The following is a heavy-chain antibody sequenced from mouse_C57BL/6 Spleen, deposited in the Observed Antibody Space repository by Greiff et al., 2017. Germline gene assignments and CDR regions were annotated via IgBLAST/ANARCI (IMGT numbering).Heavy chain of an antibody. CDR2: ISYDGSN. V-gene: IGHV3-6*01. J-gene: IGHJ3*01. Sequence: EVQLQQSGPGLVKPSQSLSLTCSVTGYSITSGYYWNWIRQFPGNKLEWMGYISYDGSNNYNPSLKNRISITRDTSKNQFFLKLNSVTTEDTATYYCARDPTIYYGYDGAWCAYWGQGTLVTVSA. D-gene: IGHD2-2*01. CDR3: ARDPTIYYGYDGAWCAY. CDR1: GYSITSGYY.